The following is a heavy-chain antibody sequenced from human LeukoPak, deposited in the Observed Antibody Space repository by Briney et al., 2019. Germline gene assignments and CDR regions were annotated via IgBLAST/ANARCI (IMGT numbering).Heavy chain of an antibody. J-gene: IGHJ4*02. CDR1: GGSIDSSGYF. Sequence: SETLSLTCIVSGGSIDSSGYFWGWIRQPPGQGLEWVGTVSSTGYTYYNPSLKSRLTISADTSKNQFPLKVISVTAADTAVYYCARHEGRIVAPHYFDYWGQGTLVTVSS. CDR2: VSSTGYT. V-gene: IGHV4-39*01. CDR3: ARHEGRIVAPHYFDY. D-gene: IGHD2/OR15-2a*01.